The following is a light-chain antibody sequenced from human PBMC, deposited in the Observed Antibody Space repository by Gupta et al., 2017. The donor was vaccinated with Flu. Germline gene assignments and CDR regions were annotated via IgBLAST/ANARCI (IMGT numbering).Light chain of an antibody. Sequence: DIVMTKSPDSLAVSLGERATINCKSSQRLLYSYNNKDYLAWYQQKRGQPPKLLINWASTRESGVPDRFNGSGSGADFTLTISSLQAEDVAVYFCHQYYSLPQTFGRGTKVEIK. J-gene: IGKJ1*01. CDR2: WAS. V-gene: IGKV4-1*01. CDR3: HQYYSLPQT. CDR1: QRLLYSYNNKDY.